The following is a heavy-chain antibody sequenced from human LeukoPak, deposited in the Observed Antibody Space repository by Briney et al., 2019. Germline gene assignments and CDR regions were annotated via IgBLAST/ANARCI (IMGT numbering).Heavy chain of an antibody. D-gene: IGHD3-22*01. Sequence: SETLSLTCTVSGGSISSYYWSWIRQPPGKGLEWIGFIFYSGTTNYNPSLKSRVTISVDTSKNQFSLKLSSVTAADTAVYYCARGGYYYDSSGYYQRPARQYFHFDYWGQGTLVTVSS. CDR1: GGSISSYY. J-gene: IGHJ4*02. CDR3: ARGGYYYDSSGYYQRPARQYFHFDY. V-gene: IGHV4-59*12. CDR2: IFYSGTT.